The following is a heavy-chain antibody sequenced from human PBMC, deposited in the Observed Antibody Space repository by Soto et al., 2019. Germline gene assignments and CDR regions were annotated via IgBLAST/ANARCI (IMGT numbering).Heavy chain of an antibody. V-gene: IGHV1-69*13. CDR3: ARGSPRWERSSTDYYYGMDV. CDR1: GGTFSSYT. CDR2: ITPMFGTP. J-gene: IGHJ6*02. Sequence: SSVKVSCKASGGTFSSYTITWVRQAPGQGLEWMGGITPMFGTPNYAQKFRGRVTITADESTSTAYMELRSLRSEDTAVYYCARGSPRWERSSTDYYYGMDVWGQGTTVTV. D-gene: IGHD1-26*01.